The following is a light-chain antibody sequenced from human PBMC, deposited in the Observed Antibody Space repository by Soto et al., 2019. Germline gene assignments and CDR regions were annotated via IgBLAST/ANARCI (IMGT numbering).Light chain of an antibody. Sequence: EIVLTQSPGILSLSPGERASLSCRASQKISSTVLAWYQQKPGQAPRLLIYGASSRTTGIPDRFSGSGSGTDFTLTISRLEPEDFAVYYCQQCGSSSTFGQGTRLEIK. V-gene: IGKV3-20*01. J-gene: IGKJ5*01. CDR3: QQCGSSST. CDR1: QKISSTV. CDR2: GAS.